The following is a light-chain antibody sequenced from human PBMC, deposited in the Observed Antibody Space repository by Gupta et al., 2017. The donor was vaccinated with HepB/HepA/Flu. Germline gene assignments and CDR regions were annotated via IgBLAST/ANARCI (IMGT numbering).Light chain of an antibody. CDR1: KLGDRY. CDR3: QAWDSNTDVV. V-gene: IGLV3-1*01. J-gene: IGLJ2*01. CDR2: EDS. Sequence: LIQLLSVSWSPGQTASITCSRDKLGDRYACWYQQKPGQSPVLVIYEDSKRPSEIPERFSGSNSGNTATLTISGTQAMDEADYYCQAWDSNTDVVFGGGTKLTGL.